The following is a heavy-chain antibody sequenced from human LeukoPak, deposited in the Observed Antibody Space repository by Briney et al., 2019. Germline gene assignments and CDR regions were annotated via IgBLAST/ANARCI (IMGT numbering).Heavy chain of an antibody. Sequence: SETLSLTCTVSGGSISSYYWSWIRQPAGKGLEWIGRIYTSGSTNYNPSLKSRVTMSVDTSKNQFSLKLSSVTAADTAVYYCARVDVFGVVSSDYYYYYMDVWGKGTTVTVSS. CDR2: IYTSGST. CDR1: GGSISSYY. D-gene: IGHD3-3*01. CDR3: ARVDVFGVVSSDYYYYYMDV. J-gene: IGHJ6*03. V-gene: IGHV4-4*07.